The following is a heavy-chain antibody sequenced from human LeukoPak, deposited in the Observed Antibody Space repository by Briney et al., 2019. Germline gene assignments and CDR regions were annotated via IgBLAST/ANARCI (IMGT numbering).Heavy chain of an antibody. CDR3: MTDVLWDPAGY. CDR1: GFTFSEAW. D-gene: IGHD2-8*01. V-gene: IGHV3-15*01. Sequence: TGGSLTLSCAASGFTFSEAWMSWVRQAPGKGLEWVGRIKSKADGATIDYAAPVKGRFTISRDDSENTLYLQMSRLKTEDTAVYYCMTDVLWDPAGYWGQGTLVTVSS. J-gene: IGHJ4*02. CDR2: IKSKADGATI.